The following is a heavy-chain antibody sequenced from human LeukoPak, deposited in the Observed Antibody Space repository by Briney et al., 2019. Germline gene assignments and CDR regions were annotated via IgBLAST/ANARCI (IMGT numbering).Heavy chain of an antibody. D-gene: IGHD2-2*01. CDR2: IYYSGST. Sequence: PSETLSLTCTVSGGSISDSSYYWAWIRQPPGKGLEWIGTIYYSGSTYSNPSLKSRVTMSVDTSKSQFSLKLSSVTAADTAEYYCARQVGCSSNSCYYYGMDVWGQGTTVTVSS. CDR3: ARQVGCSSNSCYYYGMDV. V-gene: IGHV4-39*01. J-gene: IGHJ6*02. CDR1: GGSISDSSYY.